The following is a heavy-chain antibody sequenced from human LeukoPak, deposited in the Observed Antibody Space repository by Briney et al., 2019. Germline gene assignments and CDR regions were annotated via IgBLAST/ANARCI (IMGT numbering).Heavy chain of an antibody. V-gene: IGHV1-18*01. CDR2: ISAYDGNT. CDR3: ARETTTETTACDY. J-gene: IGHJ4*02. CDR1: GYTFNTYY. Sequence: ASVKVSCKASGYTFNTYYIGWVRQAPGQGLEWMGWISAYDGNTNYAQKFRGRVTMTTDTSTSTVYMELRSLRSDDTAVYYCARETTTETTACDYGGQGTRVTVSS. D-gene: IGHD4-17*01.